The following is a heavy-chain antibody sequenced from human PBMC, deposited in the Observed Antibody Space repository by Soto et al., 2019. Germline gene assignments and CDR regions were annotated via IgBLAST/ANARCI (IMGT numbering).Heavy chain of an antibody. CDR2: FYYSGST. CDR1: GGSISSSSYS. Sequence: QLQLEESGPGLVKPSETLSLTCTVSGGSISSSSYSWGWIRQSPGKGLEWIGSFYYSGSTYYSPSLKGRGTISGDTSKNQITLRMDSATATETDCYYCARISGASRYMDLWGKGATVTVSS. V-gene: IGHV4-39*01. D-gene: IGHD4-17*01. J-gene: IGHJ6*03. CDR3: ARISGASRYMDL.